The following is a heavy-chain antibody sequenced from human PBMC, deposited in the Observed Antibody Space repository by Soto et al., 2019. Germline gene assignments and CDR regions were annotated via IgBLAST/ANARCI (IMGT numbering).Heavy chain of an antibody. CDR2: IKSKTDGGTT. CDR1: GFTFSNAW. J-gene: IGHJ6*04. CDR3: TTGPTYDFWSKDV. V-gene: IGHV3-15*01. D-gene: IGHD3-3*01. Sequence: GGSLRLSCAASGFTFSNAWMSWVRQAPGKGLEWVGRIKSKTDGGTTDYAAPVKGRFTISRDDSKNTLYLQMNSLKTEDTAVYYCTTGPTYDFWSKDVWGKGTTVTVSS.